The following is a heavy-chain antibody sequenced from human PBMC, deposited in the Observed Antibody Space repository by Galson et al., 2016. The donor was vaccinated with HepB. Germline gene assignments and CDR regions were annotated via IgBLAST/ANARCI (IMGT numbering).Heavy chain of an antibody. CDR2: ISSSSTYI. Sequence: SLRLSCAASGFTFSNYSMNWVRQAPGKGLEWVSSISSSSTYIYYADSVNGRFTISRDNAKKSLFLQMNSLRAEDTAVYYCARDGRELVSHDYYSYMDVWGQGTTVTVSS. V-gene: IGHV3-21*01. D-gene: IGHD1-7*01. CDR1: GFTFSNYS. CDR3: ARDGRELVSHDYYSYMDV. J-gene: IGHJ6*02.